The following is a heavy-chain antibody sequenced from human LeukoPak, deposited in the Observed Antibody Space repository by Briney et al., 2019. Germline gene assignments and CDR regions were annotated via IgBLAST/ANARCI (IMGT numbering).Heavy chain of an antibody. CDR1: GFTVSTNY. V-gene: IGHV3-48*03. J-gene: IGHJ3*02. CDR3: ARDCGGGSCYGPYDAFDI. D-gene: IGHD2-15*01. Sequence: GGSLRLSCAASGFTVSTNYMNWVRQAPGKGLEWVSYISSSGSTIYYADSVKGRFTISRDNAKNSLYLQMNSLRAEDTAVYYCARDCGGGSCYGPYDAFDIWGQGTMVTVSS. CDR2: ISSSGSTI.